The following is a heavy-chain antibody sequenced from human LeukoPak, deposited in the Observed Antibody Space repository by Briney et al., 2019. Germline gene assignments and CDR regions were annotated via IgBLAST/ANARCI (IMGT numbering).Heavy chain of an antibody. V-gene: IGHV4-39*07. CDR1: GGSVYTSDYY. CDR3: ARVFDS. J-gene: IGHJ4*02. Sequence: SETLSLTCTVSGGSVYTSDYYWGWVRQPPGKGPEWIGDIFYTGKTNYNPSLKSRVSISIDTSRNQFSLKLTSVTAADTAVYYCARVFDSWGQETLVTVSS. CDR2: IFYTGKT.